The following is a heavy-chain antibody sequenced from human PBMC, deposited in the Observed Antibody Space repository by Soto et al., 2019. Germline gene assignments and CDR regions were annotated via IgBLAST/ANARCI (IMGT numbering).Heavy chain of an antibody. J-gene: IGHJ3*02. Sequence: SETLSLTCTVSGGFISSSSYYWGWIRQPPGKGLEWIGSIYYSGSTYYNPSLKSRVTISVDTSKNQFSLKLSSVTAADTAVYYCARRESCSSTSCYVGLALYAFDIWGQGTMVTVSS. CDR1: GGFISSSSYY. D-gene: IGHD2-2*01. CDR3: ARRESCSSTSCYVGLALYAFDI. V-gene: IGHV4-39*01. CDR2: IYYSGST.